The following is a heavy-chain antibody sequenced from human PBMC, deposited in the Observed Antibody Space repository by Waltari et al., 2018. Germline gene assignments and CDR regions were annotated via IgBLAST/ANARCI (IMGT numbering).Heavy chain of an antibody. CDR3: ASDVHSGRYGWFDP. J-gene: IGHJ5*02. CDR1: VCPFCTFG. D-gene: IGHD1-26*01. Sequence: EVQLVGSGGGLVHPGGSLSLSCEASVCPFCTFGVHWVRQVPGKGLVWVSRIKSDGSATSYADSVKGRFTISRDNAKNTVYLQMNSLRVEDTAVYHCASDVHSGRYGWFDPWGQGTLVTVSS. V-gene: IGHV3-74*01. CDR2: IKSDGSAT.